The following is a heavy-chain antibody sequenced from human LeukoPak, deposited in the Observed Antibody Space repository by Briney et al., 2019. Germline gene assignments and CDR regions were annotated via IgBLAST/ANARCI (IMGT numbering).Heavy chain of an antibody. D-gene: IGHD3-3*01. Sequence: GGSLRLSCAASGFTFSSYAMSWVRQAPGKGLEWVSAISGSGGSTYYADSVKGRFTISRDNSKNTLYLQMNSLRAEDTAVYYCARAYYDFWSGLSYWGQGTLVTVSS. CDR2: ISGSGGST. CDR3: ARAYYDFWSGLSY. CDR1: GFTFSSYA. J-gene: IGHJ4*02. V-gene: IGHV3-23*01.